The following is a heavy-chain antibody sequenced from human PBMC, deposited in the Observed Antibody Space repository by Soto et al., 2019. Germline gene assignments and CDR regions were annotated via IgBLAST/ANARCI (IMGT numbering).Heavy chain of an antibody. V-gene: IGHV1-2*02. CDR2: VSPNSGDT. Sequence: QVQLVQSGAEVKKPGSSVKVSCKTSGYTFSDYRMHWVRQAPGQGLEWMGWVSPNSGDTNYAQEFQGRVTMSSDPSIKSVYMEVNSLTSDDTSMFYCASENWHFDYWGQGTLITVSS. CDR3: ASENWHFDY. J-gene: IGHJ4*02. CDR1: GYTFSDYR.